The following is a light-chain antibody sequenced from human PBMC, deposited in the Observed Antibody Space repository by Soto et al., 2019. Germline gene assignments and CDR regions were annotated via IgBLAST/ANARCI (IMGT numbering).Light chain of an antibody. CDR3: QQYKDWFSIS. CDR1: QSISTN. Sequence: EIVMTQSPATLSASPGERVTLSCRASQSISTNSAWYQQKPGQAPRLLIYGASTRVTGIPARFSGSGSGTAFTLTISRLQSEDSGVYYCQQYKDWFSISFGQGTRLEIK. V-gene: IGKV3-15*01. J-gene: IGKJ5*01. CDR2: GAS.